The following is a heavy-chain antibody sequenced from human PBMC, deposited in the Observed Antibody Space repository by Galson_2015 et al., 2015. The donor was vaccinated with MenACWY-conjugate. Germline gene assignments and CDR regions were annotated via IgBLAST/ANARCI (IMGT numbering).Heavy chain of an antibody. CDR2: VSYSGEA. CDR3: ARDRSNDDYWSGFPGYYFDH. Sequence: SETLSLTCAVSGGSITTSRYHWAWIRQTPGKGLEWIGTVSYSGEAYYNPSLKRRVSISIDTSKSQFSLRIISMTAADTAVYYCARDRSNDDYWSGFPGYYFDHWGQGNLATVSS. V-gene: IGHV4-39*07. D-gene: IGHD3-3*01. CDR1: GGSITTSRYH. J-gene: IGHJ4*02.